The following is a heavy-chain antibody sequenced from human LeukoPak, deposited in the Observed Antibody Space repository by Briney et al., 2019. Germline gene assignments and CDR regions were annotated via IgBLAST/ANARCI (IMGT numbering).Heavy chain of an antibody. D-gene: IGHD6-19*01. Sequence: SETLSLTCTVSGGSVSGYYWSWIRQPPGKGLEWIGYIHYGGSTNYNPSLKSRVTISVDTSKNQFSLKLSSVTAADTAIYYRARGGSKQWLVDDSWGQGTLVTVSS. CDR1: GGSVSGYY. V-gene: IGHV4-59*02. J-gene: IGHJ4*02. CDR3: ARGGSKQWLVDDS. CDR2: IHYGGST.